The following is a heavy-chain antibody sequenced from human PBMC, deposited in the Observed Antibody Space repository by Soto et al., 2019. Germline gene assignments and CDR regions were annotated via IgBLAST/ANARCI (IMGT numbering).Heavy chain of an antibody. J-gene: IGHJ4*02. CDR2: IKSKINGGTA. V-gene: IGHV3-15*07. D-gene: IGHD2-2*01. CDR3: TSFSYSSSTVGRLHY. CDR1: GFIFSNAL. Sequence: GDSLILSYAAYGFIFSNALINWVRQVPEKGLEWVGRIKSKINGGTADYAAPVQGRFAVSRDDSKNMVFLQMNSLKTEDTGIYYCTSFSYSSSTVGRLHYCGPGPLVTLSS.